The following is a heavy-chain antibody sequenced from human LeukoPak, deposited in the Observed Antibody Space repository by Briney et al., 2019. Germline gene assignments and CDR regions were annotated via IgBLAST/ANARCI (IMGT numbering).Heavy chain of an antibody. J-gene: IGHJ5*02. V-gene: IGHV1-18*01. CDR2: ISAYNGNT. Sequence: GASVKVSCKASGYTFTSYGISWVRQAPGQGLEWMGWISAYNGNTNYAQKFQGRVTITADKSTSTAYMELSSLRSEDTAVYYCARDYYDSSGYLVPNNWFDPWGQGTLVTVSS. CDR3: ARDYYDSSGYLVPNNWFDP. CDR1: GYTFTSYG. D-gene: IGHD3-22*01.